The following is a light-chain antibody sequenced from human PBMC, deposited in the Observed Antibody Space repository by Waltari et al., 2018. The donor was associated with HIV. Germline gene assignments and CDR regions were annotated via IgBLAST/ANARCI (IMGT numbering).Light chain of an antibody. V-gene: IGLV1-47*01. CDR3: AAWDASLSVWV. CDR1: SSNIGSNY. J-gene: IGLJ3*02. Sequence: QSVLTQPPSASGTPGQRVTISCSGSSSNIGSNYVYWYRQLPGTAPKLLIYRSNQRPAGVPDRLSGSKSGTSASLAISGLRSENEADYYCAAWDASLSVWVFGGGTKLTVL. CDR2: RSN.